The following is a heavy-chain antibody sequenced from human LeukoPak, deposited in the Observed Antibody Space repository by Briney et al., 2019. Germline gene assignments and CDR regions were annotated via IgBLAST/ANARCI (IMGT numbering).Heavy chain of an antibody. CDR2: INGDNGNT. J-gene: IGHJ4*02. CDR1: GYTITSYA. Sequence: ASVKVSCKASGYTITSYAIHWVRQAPGQRLEWMGWINGDNGNTKYSQKFQGRVTITGDASASTAYMELSSLRSEDTAVYYCAREGRYCSGGSCYRPRLDYWGQEPLVTVSS. CDR3: AREGRYCSGGSCYRPRLDY. V-gene: IGHV1-3*01. D-gene: IGHD2-15*01.